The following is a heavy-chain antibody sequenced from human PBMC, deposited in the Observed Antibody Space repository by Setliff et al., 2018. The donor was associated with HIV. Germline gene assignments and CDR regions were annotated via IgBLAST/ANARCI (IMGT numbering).Heavy chain of an antibody. V-gene: IGHV4-39*01. CDR2: IRSRGDT. Sequence: NPSETLSLTCTVSGASISSHNYYWGWIRQSPGKGLEWIESIRSRGDTYYNPSLQSRVIISVDTSNNQISLKLTSVTAADTAVYYCTIPASSLAPNWGRGTQVTVSS. J-gene: IGHJ4*02. CDR1: GASISSHNYY. CDR3: TIPASSLAPN.